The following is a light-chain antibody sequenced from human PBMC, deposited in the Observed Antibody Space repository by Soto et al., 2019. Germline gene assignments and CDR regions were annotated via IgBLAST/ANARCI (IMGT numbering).Light chain of an antibody. J-gene: IGLJ2*01. Sequence: QSALTQPASVSGSPGQSINISCTGTSSDVGGYNYVSWYQQHPGKAPKLMIYDVSNRPSGVSNRFSGSKSGNTASLTISGLQAEDEADYYCSSYTSSSTPRVFGGGTQLTVL. CDR3: SSYTSSSTPRV. CDR2: DVS. CDR1: SSDVGGYNY. V-gene: IGLV2-14*01.